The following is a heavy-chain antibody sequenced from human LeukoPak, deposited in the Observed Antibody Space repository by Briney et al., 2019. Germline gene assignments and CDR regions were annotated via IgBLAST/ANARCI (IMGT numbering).Heavy chain of an antibody. CDR2: ISGSAGST. J-gene: IGHJ4*02. V-gene: IGHV3-23*01. CDR3: AENVNQGSGWFFVY. D-gene: IGHD6-19*01. CDR1: GFIFSSYA. Sequence: GGSLRLSCAASGFIFSSYAMSWVRQAPGKGLEWVSAISGSAGSTYYADSVKGRFTISRDNSKSTLYLHMNSLRAEDTAVYYCAENVNQGSGWFFVYWGQGTLVTVPS.